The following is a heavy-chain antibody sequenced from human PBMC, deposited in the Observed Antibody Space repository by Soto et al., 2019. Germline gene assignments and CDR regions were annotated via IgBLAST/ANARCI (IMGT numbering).Heavy chain of an antibody. J-gene: IGHJ4*02. CDR2: IYYSGST. V-gene: IGHV4-39*01. D-gene: IGHD5-18*01. CDR1: GGSISSSSHY. CDR3: ARRPADIDTAMDY. Sequence: QLQLQESGPGLVKPSETLSLTCTVSGGSISSSSHYWGWIRQPPGKGLEWIGSIYYSGSTYYNPSLKRRVXXSXDTXKNQVSLKLTSVTVADTAVYYCARRPADIDTAMDYWGQGTLVTVSS.